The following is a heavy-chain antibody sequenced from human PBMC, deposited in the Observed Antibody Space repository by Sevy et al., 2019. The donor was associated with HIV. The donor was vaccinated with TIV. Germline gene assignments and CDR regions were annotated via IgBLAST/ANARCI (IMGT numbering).Heavy chain of an antibody. V-gene: IGHV3-49*04. CDR1: GFTLGDYA. CDR2: IRSKTYGGTT. J-gene: IGHJ6*02. CDR3: TRVRGTISPYYYFGMDV. Sequence: GESLKISCTASGFTLGDYAMSWVRQAPGKGLEWIGFIRSKTYGGTTEYAASVKGRFTISRDDSKSIAYLQMNSLKTEDTAVYYCTRVRGTISPYYYFGMDVWGQGTTVTVSS. D-gene: IGHD3-10*01.